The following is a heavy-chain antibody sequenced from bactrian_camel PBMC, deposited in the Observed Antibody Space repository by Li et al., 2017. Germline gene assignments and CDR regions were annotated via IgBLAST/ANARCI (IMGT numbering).Heavy chain of an antibody. CDR1: GFAFNNYV. CDR3: AANRDITRGSWLFGY. V-gene: IGHV3S6*01. J-gene: IGHJ6*01. D-gene: IGHD1*01. Sequence: HVQLVESGGGLVQPGGSLRLSCAASGFAFNNYVMSWVRRAPGKGLEWVSGIYGDGSKTFYADSVKGRFTISKDNAKNTLYLQMNSLKPEDTAVYYCAANRDITRGSWLFGYWGQGTQVTVS. CDR2: IYGDGSKT.